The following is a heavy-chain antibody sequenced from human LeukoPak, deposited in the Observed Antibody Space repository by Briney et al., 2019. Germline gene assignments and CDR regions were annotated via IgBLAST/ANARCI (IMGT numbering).Heavy chain of an antibody. D-gene: IGHD6-6*01. J-gene: IGHJ4*02. V-gene: IGHV4-4*07. Sequence: SETLSLTCTVSGGSISTYYWSWIRQPAGKGLERIGRIHTSGNSDYNPSLKSRVTMSVDTSKNQFSLKVRSVTAADTAVYYCAREGSATARPFVSNDYWGQGTLVTVSS. CDR2: IHTSGNS. CDR1: GGSISTYY. CDR3: AREGSATARPFVSNDY.